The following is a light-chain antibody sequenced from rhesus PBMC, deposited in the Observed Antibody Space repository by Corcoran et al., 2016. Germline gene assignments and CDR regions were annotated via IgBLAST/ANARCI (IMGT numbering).Light chain of an antibody. V-gene: IGKV3-35*02. CDR2: YAT. Sequence: ETVMMQSPATLALSPGERATLSCRASQSVGNTLAWYQQKPGQAPRLLIYYATRRATGIPDRVCGSGSGTEFTLNISSLDPEDVGVYYCQKYNDWPHSFGQGTKVEIK. CDR3: QKYNDWPHS. CDR1: QSVGNT. J-gene: IGKJ2*01.